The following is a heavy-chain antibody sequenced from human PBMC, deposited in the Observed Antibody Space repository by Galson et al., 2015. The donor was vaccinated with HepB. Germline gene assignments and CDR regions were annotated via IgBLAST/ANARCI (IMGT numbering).Heavy chain of an antibody. V-gene: IGHV1-2*02. CDR3: AREIIEFYYYYGMDV. CDR2: INPSSGGT. D-gene: IGHD2/OR15-2a*01. J-gene: IGHJ6*02. CDR1: GYTFTNYY. Sequence: SVKVSCKASGYTFTNYYMHWVRQAPGQGLEWMGWINPSSGGTNYAQKFQGRVTMTRDTSITTAYMELSWLRSDDTAVYHCAREIIEFYYYYGMDVWGQGTTVTVSS.